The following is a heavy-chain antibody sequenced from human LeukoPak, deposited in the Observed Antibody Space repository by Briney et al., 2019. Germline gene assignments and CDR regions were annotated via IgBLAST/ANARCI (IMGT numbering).Heavy chain of an antibody. CDR1: GYSISSGYY. Sequence: SETLSLTCAVSGYSISSGYYWGWIRQPPEKGLEYIGSIHHSGSTYHNPSLKNRITISVDTSKNHFSLKLSSVTAAGTAVYYCARAGFGELVDYWGQGTLVTVSS. CDR3: ARAGFGELVDY. D-gene: IGHD3-10*01. CDR2: IHHSGST. J-gene: IGHJ4*02. V-gene: IGHV4-38-2*01.